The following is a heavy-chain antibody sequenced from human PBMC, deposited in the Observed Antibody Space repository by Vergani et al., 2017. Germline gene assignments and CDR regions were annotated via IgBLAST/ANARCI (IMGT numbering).Heavy chain of an antibody. CDR1: GGTFSSYT. J-gene: IGHJ5*02. CDR2: IIPILGIA. CDR3: ARDPGYSSGSFDP. Sequence: QVQLVQSGAEVKKPGSSVKVSCKASGGTFSSYTISWVRQAPGQGLEWMGRIIPILGIANYAQKFQGRVTITADKSTSTAYMDLSNLTSEDTAVYYCARDPGYSSGSFDPWGQGTLVTVSS. D-gene: IGHD6-19*01. V-gene: IGHV1-69*08.